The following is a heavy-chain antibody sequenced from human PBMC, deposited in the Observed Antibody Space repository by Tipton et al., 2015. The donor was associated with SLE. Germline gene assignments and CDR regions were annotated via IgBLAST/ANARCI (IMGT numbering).Heavy chain of an antibody. D-gene: IGHD6-19*01. CDR1: GGSFSGYY. CDR2: INHSGST. V-gene: IGHV4-34*01. CDR3: ARGRGIAVADTYYYYGMDV. J-gene: IGHJ6*02. Sequence: LRLSCAVYGGSFSGYYWSWIRQPPGKGLEWIGEINHSGSTNYNPSLKSRVTISVDTSKNQFSLKLSSVTAADTAVYYCARGRGIAVADTYYYYGMDVWGQGTTVTVSS.